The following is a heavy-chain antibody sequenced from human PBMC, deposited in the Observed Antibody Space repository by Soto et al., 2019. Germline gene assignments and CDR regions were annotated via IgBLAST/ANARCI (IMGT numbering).Heavy chain of an antibody. CDR2: IIPIFGTA. V-gene: IGHV1-69*13. CDR3: AREKCSSTSCYDGPTEGMDV. CDR1: GGTFSSYA. Sequence: ASVKVSCKASGGTFSSYAISWVRQAPGQGLEWMGGIIPIFGTADYAQKFQGRVTITADESTRTAYMELSSRRSEDTAVYYCAREKCSSTSCYDGPTEGMDVWGQGTTVTVSS. J-gene: IGHJ6*02. D-gene: IGHD2-2*01.